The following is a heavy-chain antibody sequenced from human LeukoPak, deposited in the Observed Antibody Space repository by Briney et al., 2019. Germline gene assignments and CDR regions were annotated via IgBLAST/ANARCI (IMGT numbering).Heavy chain of an antibody. V-gene: IGHV3-53*01. J-gene: IGHJ5*02. Sequence: GRSLRLSCAASGFAFSTYGMTWVRQAPGKGLEWVSLIYSGGSTCYADSVKGRFTISRDNSKNTLYLQMNSLRAEDTAVYYCARIAPGYSSGWYPWGQGTLVTVSS. CDR3: ARIAPGYSSGWYP. CDR2: IYSGGST. CDR1: GFAFSTYG. D-gene: IGHD6-19*01.